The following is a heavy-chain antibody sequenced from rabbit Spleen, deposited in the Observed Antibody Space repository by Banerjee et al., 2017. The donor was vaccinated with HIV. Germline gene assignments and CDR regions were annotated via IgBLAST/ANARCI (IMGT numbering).Heavy chain of an antibody. CDR2: IDTGSSGFT. D-gene: IGHD1-1*01. CDR3: ARDLAAVIGWNFNL. J-gene: IGHJ4*01. V-gene: IGHV1S45*01. Sequence: QEQLEESGGGLVTPEGYLTLTCKASGFSFSDRDVMCWVRQAPGKGLEWIACIDTGSSGFTDFATWAKGRFTISKASSTTVTLQMTRLTAADTARYFCARDLAAVIGWNFNLWGPGTLVTVS. CDR1: GFSFSDRDV.